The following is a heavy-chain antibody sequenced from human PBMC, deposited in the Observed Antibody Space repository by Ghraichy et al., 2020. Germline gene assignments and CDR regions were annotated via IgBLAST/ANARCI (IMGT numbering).Heavy chain of an antibody. CDR2: ISGSGGST. V-gene: IGHV3-23*01. D-gene: IGHD4-11*01. CDR3: ARDYSNYVVFLSDAFDI. J-gene: IGHJ3*02. CDR1: GFTFSSYA. Sequence: GGSLRLSCAASGFTFSSYAMSWVRQAPGKGLEWVSAISGSGGSTYYADSVKGRFTISRDNSKNTLYLQMNSLRAEDTAVYYCARDYSNYVVFLSDAFDIWGQGTMVTVSS.